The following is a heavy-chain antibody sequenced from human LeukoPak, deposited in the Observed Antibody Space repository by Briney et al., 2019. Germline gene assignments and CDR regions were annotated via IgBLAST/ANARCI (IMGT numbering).Heavy chain of an antibody. Sequence: SVKVSCKASGGTFSSYAISWVRQAPGQGLEWMGGIIPIFGTANYAQKFQGRVTITADKSTGTAYMELRSLRSEDTAVYHCATWRGPSGWTSYYYYYYMDVWGKGTTVTVSS. CDR1: GGTFSSYA. J-gene: IGHJ6*03. V-gene: IGHV1-69*06. CDR3: ATWRGPSGWTSYYYYYYMDV. D-gene: IGHD6-19*01. CDR2: IIPIFGTA.